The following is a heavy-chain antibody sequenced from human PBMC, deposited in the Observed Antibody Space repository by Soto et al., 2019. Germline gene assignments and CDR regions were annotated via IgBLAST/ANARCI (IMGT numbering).Heavy chain of an antibody. CDR3: ARGRYCSSTSCYGRRDFDY. CDR2: IYYIGNT. Sequence: SETLSLTCTVSGGSISTRSSYWGWIRQPPGKGLEWIGNIYYIGNTYYNPSLKSRVAISIDSSKNHFSLNLNSVTTADTAVYYCARGRYCSSTSCYGRRDFDYWGQGTLVTVSS. CDR1: GGSISTRSSY. D-gene: IGHD2-2*01. J-gene: IGHJ4*02. V-gene: IGHV4-39*02.